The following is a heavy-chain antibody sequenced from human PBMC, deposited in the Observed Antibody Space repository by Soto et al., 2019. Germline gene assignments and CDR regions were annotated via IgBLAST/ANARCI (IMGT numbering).Heavy chain of an antibody. J-gene: IGHJ4*02. CDR1: GFTFSDYY. CDR2: ISSSDNII. Sequence: QVQLVESGGGLVKPGGSLRLSCAASGFTFSDYYMSWIRQAPGKGLEWVSYISSSDNIIYYADSVKGRFTISRDNAKNSLCLQMNSLRAEDTAVYYCARDRGYYDSSGYFDYWGQGTLVTVSS. V-gene: IGHV3-11*01. D-gene: IGHD3-22*01. CDR3: ARDRGYYDSSGYFDY.